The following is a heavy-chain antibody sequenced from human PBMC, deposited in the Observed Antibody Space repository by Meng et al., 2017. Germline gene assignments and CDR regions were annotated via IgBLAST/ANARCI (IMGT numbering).Heavy chain of an antibody. J-gene: IGHJ4*02. D-gene: IGHD1-26*01. V-gene: IGHV1-69*06. CDR3: ARDGVGATEGYFDY. CDR1: RYTFTSYY. CDR2: IIPIFGTA. Sequence: LVPSGAEVKKPGASVKVSCQPSRYTFTSYYMHWVRQAPGQGLEWMGGIIPIFGTANYAQKFQGRVTITADKSTSTAYMELSSLRSDDTAVYYCARDGVGATEGYFDYWGQGTLVTVSS.